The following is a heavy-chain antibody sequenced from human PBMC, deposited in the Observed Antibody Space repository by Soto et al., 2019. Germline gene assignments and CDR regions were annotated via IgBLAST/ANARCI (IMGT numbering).Heavy chain of an antibody. D-gene: IGHD2-2*01. Sequence: GGSLRLSCAASGFTFSSYAMSWVRQAPGKGLEWVSAISGSGGSTYYADSVKGRFTISRDNSKNTLYLQMNSLRAEDTAVYYCAKDTMIGLGYCSSTSCYHYYYMDVWGKGTTVTVSS. CDR1: GFTFSSYA. V-gene: IGHV3-23*01. CDR2: ISGSGGST. J-gene: IGHJ6*03. CDR3: AKDTMIGLGYCSSTSCYHYYYMDV.